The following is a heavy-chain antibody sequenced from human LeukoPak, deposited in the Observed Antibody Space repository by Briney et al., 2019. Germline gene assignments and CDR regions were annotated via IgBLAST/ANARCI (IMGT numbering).Heavy chain of an antibody. J-gene: IGHJ6*03. CDR3: ARAGDFWRTGNYYYYYMDV. CDR1: GFTFSSYS. V-gene: IGHV3-21*01. Sequence: PGGSLRLSCAASGFTFSSYSMNWVRQAPGKGLEWVSSISCSSSYIYYADSVKGRFTISRDNAKNSLYLQMNSLRAVDTAVYYCARAGDFWRTGNYYYYYMDVWGKGTTVTVSS. CDR2: ISCSSSYI. D-gene: IGHD3-3*01.